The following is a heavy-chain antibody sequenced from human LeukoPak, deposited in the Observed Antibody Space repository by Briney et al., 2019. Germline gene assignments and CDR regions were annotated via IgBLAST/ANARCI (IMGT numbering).Heavy chain of an antibody. CDR3: ARWGPGSAPYYYYYGMDV. CDR2: IYSGGST. Sequence: GGSLRLSCAASGFTVSSNYMSWVRQAPGKGLEWVSVIYSGGSTYYADSVKGRFTISRDNSKNTLYLQMNSLRAEDTAVYYCARWGPGSAPYYYYYGMDVWGQGTTVTVSS. V-gene: IGHV3-53*01. CDR1: GFTVSSNY. J-gene: IGHJ6*02. D-gene: IGHD2-15*01.